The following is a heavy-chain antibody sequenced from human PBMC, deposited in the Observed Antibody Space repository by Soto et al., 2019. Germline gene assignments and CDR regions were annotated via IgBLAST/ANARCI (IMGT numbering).Heavy chain of an antibody. D-gene: IGHD3-22*01. CDR2: ISGSGGST. CDR3: AKKYYYDSSGYYYPAFDI. CDR1: GFTFSSYA. J-gene: IGHJ3*02. V-gene: IGHV3-23*01. Sequence: GGSLRLSCAASGFTFSSYAMSWVRQAPGKGLEWVSAISGSGGSTYYADSVKGRFTISRDNSKNTLYLQMNSLRAEDTAVYYCAKKYYYDSSGYYYPAFDIWGQGTMVTVSS.